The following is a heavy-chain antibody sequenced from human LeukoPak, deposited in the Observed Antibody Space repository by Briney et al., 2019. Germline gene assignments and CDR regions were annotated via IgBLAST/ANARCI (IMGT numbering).Heavy chain of an antibody. V-gene: IGHV3-20*04. CDR1: GFTFNYAW. J-gene: IGHJ4*02. Sequence: PGGSLRLSCAASGFTFNYAWMSWVRQAPGKGLEWVSGINWNGGSTDYADSVKGRFTISRDNAKNSLYLQMNSLRAEDTALYYCARAHTYSSSWYLDYWGQGTLVTVSS. CDR2: INWNGGST. CDR3: ARAHTYSSSWYLDY. D-gene: IGHD6-13*01.